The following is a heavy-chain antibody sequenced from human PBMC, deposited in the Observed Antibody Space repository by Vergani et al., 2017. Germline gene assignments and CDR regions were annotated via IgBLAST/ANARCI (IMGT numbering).Heavy chain of an antibody. V-gene: IGHV4-4*01. Sequence: QVQLPESGPGLVKPPGTLSLTCAVSGGSISSSNWWSWIRQAPGMGLEWIGEVNHGGSTNYNPSLKSRVSISVDTSKNQFSLQLTSVTAADSALYFCASIARAPTRRNPPPDYWGQGILVTVSS. CDR3: ASIARAPTRRNPPPDY. CDR2: VNHGGST. CDR1: GGSISSSNW. D-gene: IGHD3-16*02. J-gene: IGHJ4*02.